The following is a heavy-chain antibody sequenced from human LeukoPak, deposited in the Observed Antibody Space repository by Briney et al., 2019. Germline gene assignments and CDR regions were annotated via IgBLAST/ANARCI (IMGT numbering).Heavy chain of an antibody. D-gene: IGHD3-10*01. CDR2: ISGSGDST. J-gene: IGHJ4*02. CDR3: AKGGYGSGSYYNGVY. CDR1: GYTFSSYA. Sequence: PGGSLRLSCAASGYTFSSYAMSWVRQAPGKGLEWVSAISGSGDSTYYADSVKGRFTISSDNSKNTVFLEMNSLRAADTAVYYCAKGGYGSGSYYNGVYWGQGTLVTVSS. V-gene: IGHV3-23*01.